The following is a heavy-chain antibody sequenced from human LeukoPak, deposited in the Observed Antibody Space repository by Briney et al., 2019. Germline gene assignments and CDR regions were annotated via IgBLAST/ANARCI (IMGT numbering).Heavy chain of an antibody. CDR3: ARYSSGWRSFDI. CDR2: IYYSGST. J-gene: IGHJ3*02. D-gene: IGHD6-19*01. CDR1: GGSISSYY. Sequence: SETLSLTCTFSGGSISSYYWSWIRQPPAKGLEWIGYIYYSGSTNYNPSLKSLVTISVDTSKNQFSLNLSSVTAADTAVYYCARYSSGWRSFDIWGQGTMVTVSS. V-gene: IGHV4-59*01.